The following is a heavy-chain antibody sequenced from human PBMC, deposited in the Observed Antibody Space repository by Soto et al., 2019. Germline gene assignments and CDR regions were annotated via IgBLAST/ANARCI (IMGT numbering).Heavy chain of an antibody. CDR1: GFIFSSYT. D-gene: IGHD2-15*01. V-gene: IGHV3-30-3*01. CDR3: ARAPTWCYPGFDY. CDR2: ITCDGSKQ. J-gene: IGHJ4*02. Sequence: GGSLRLSCAASGFIFSSYTMHWVRQAPGKGLEWVGVITCDGSKQYYADSVKGRFTISRDNSRNMLFLQMHTLRPDDTAAYYRARAPTWCYPGFDYWGQGTLVTVSS.